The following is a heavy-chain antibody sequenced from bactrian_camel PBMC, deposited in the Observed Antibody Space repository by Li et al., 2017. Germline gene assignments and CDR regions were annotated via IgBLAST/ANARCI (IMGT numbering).Heavy chain of an antibody. Sequence: MGWFRQAPGKEREGVAAIYSTGGATEYADSVKGRFTISRDNAKNMVYLQMDSLKPTDMAVYYCVRDVSDNYTPGFAYWGQSTRGQGTQVTVS. D-gene: IGHD5*01. CDR3: VRDVSDNYTPGFAYWGQST. CDR2: IYSTGGAT. J-gene: IGHJ4*01. V-gene: IGHV3S40*01.